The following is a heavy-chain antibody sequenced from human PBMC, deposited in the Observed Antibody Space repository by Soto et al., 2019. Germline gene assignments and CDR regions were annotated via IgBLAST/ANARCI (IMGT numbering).Heavy chain of an antibody. CDR3: ARNGSGWSKSDY. D-gene: IGHD6-19*01. CDR1: CYNFINYG. Sequence: ASGKVSCKASCYNFINYGISWVRQAPGHELEWMGWISVYNGYTHYTRKLHVRDTMTTVTSTNTAHMELMILRSDDTAMYFCARNGSGWSKSDYWGQGTLVT. V-gene: IGHV1-18*01. CDR2: ISVYNGYT. J-gene: IGHJ4*02.